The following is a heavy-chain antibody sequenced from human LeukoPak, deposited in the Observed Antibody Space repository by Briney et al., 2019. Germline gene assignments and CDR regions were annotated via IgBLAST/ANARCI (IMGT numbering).Heavy chain of an antibody. Sequence: GGSLRLSCAASGFTFSDYAMHWVRQSPGKELEYVSAISSNGRSIHYANSVEGRFTISRDNSQNTLYLQMDSLRAEDMAVYYCARDTCGCGSGWHLYWYFDLWGRGTLVAVSS. D-gene: IGHD6-19*01. V-gene: IGHV3-64*01. CDR2: ISSNGRSI. CDR1: GFTFSDYA. J-gene: IGHJ2*01. CDR3: ARDTCGCGSGWHLYWYFDL.